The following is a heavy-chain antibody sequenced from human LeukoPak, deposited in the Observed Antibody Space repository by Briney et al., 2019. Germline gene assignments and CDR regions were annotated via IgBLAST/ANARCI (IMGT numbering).Heavy chain of an antibody. V-gene: IGHV1-2*02. CDR1: GYTFSDYT. CDR2: ISPNSGGT. Sequence: ASVKDSCKDPGYTFSDYTGYRVRQAPGQGLEWMGWISPNSGGTHYAQKFQGRDTMTRDTSISTVYMELSRLISDDTAVYYCARDFGWGRFEAWGQGTLVTVSS. CDR3: ARDFGWGRFEA. J-gene: IGHJ5*02. D-gene: IGHD3-16*01.